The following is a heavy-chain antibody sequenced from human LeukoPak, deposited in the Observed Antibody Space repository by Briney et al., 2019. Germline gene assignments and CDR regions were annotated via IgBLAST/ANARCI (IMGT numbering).Heavy chain of an antibody. D-gene: IGHD1-1*01. J-gene: IGHJ6*02. Sequence: GGSLRLSCAASGFTFSSYAMSWVRQAPGKGLEWVSAISGSGGSTYYADSVKGRFTISRDNSKNTLYLQMDGLRAEDTAVYYCANTRQLERQIFDYYYGMDVWGQGTTVTVSS. CDR1: GFTFSSYA. CDR3: ANTRQLERQIFDYYYGMDV. CDR2: ISGSGGST. V-gene: IGHV3-23*01.